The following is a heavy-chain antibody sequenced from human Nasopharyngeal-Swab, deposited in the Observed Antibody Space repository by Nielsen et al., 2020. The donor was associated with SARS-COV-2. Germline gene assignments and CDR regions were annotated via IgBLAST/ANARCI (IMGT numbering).Heavy chain of an antibody. V-gene: IGHV3-11*06. CDR2: ISGNSDVT. CDR1: RFTFSDSY. CDR3: SRDPRPLDF. Sequence: GESLKISCAASRFTFSDSYMTWVRQAPGKGLESVSYISGNSDVTNYADSVRGRFTISRDNAKNSLYLQMDSLRAEDTAVYYCSRDPRPLDFWGQGTLVTVSS. J-gene: IGHJ4*02.